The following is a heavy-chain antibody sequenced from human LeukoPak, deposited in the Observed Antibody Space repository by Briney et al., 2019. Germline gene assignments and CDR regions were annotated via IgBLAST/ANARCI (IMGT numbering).Heavy chain of an antibody. Sequence: GGSLRLSCAASGFTFSSYAMHWVRQARGKGLEWVAVISYDGSNKYYADSVKGRFTISRDNSKNTLYLQMNSLRAEDTAVYYCAREFFLVGVRGSGFDYWGQGTLVPVSS. CDR3: AREFFLVGVRGSGFDY. J-gene: IGHJ4*02. V-gene: IGHV3-30-3*01. CDR2: ISYDGSNK. D-gene: IGHD3-10*01. CDR1: GFTFSSYA.